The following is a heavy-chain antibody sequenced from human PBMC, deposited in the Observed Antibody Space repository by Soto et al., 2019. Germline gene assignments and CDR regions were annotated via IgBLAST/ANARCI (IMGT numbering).Heavy chain of an antibody. CDR2: VYPDSGGT. D-gene: IGHD3-22*01. CDR3: ARGAQGFFPVSGIYFYFDH. CDR1: GSIFTDHL. V-gene: IGHV1-2*02. J-gene: IGHJ4*02. Sequence: ASVKVSCKASGSIFTDHLIHWVRQSPGQGLQWVGWVYPDSGGTNVAQAFQDRVTMTADTSITTAYMDLARLRPDDTAIFYCARGAQGFFPVSGIYFYFDHWGQGTPVTVSS.